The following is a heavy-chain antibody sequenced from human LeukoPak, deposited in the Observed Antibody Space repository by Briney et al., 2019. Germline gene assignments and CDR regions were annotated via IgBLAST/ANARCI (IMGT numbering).Heavy chain of an antibody. V-gene: IGHV1-18*01. Sequence: GASVKVSCKASGYTFTSYGISWVRQAPGQGLEWMGWISAYNGNTNYAQKLQGRVTMTTDTSTSTAYMELRSLRSDDTAVYYCASILGGSDWYYMDVWGKGTTVTVSS. CDR2: ISAYNGNT. J-gene: IGHJ6*03. CDR1: GYTFTSYG. CDR3: ASILGGSDWYYMDV. D-gene: IGHD6-19*01.